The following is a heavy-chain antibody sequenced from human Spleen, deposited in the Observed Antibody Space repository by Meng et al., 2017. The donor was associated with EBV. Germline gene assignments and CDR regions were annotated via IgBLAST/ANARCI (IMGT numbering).Heavy chain of an antibody. CDR1: GFTFDDYA. V-gene: IGHV3-43D*03. CDR2: ISWDGGTT. D-gene: IGHD5-18*01. Sequence: LLESGGVVVQLGGSLRLSCAASGFTFDDYAMHWVRQAPGKGLEWVSLISWDGGTTYYADSVKGRFTISRDNSKTSLYLQMNSLRAEDTALYYCAKVRGYSYGAPDYWGQGTLVTVSS. J-gene: IGHJ4*02. CDR3: AKVRGYSYGAPDY.